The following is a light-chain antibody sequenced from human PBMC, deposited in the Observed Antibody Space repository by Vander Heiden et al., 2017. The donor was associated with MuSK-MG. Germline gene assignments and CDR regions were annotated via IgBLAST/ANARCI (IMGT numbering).Light chain of an antibody. J-gene: IGLJ2*01. V-gene: IGLV1-44*01. CDR3: AAWDDSLNGPV. Sequence: QSVLTQPPSASGTPGQRVTISCSGSSSNIGSNTVNWYQQLPGTAPTLLTYSNNQRPSGVPARFSGSKSGTSASLAISGLQSEDEADYYCAAWDDSLNGPVFGGGTKLTVL. CDR2: SNN. CDR1: SSNIGSNT.